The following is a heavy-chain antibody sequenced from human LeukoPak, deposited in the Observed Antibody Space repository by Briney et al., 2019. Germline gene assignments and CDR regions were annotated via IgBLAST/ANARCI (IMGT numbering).Heavy chain of an antibody. J-gene: IGHJ3*02. CDR2: IKSKTDGGTT. D-gene: IGHD5-12*01. V-gene: IGHV3-15*01. CDR1: GFTFSNAW. Sequence: NPGGSLRLSCAASGFTFSNAWMSWVRQAPGKGLEWVGFIKSKTDGGTTDYAAPLKGRFTISRDDLKNMLYLQMNSLKTEDTAVYYCTTVGYGDAFDIWGQGTMVTVSS. CDR3: TTVGYGDAFDI.